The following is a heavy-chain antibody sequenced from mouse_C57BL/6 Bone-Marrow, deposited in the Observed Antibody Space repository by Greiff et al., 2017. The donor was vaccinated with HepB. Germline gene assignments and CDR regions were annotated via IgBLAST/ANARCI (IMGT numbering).Heavy chain of an antibody. CDR1: GYSITSGYY. Sequence: EVQLVESGPGLVKPSQSLSLTCSVTGYSITSGYYWNWIRQFPGNKLEWMGYISYDGSNNYNPSLKNRISITRDTSKNQFFLKLNSVTTEDTATYYCANYYGSSYPYYAMDYWGQGTSVTVSS. CDR3: ANYYGSSYPYYAMDY. J-gene: IGHJ4*01. D-gene: IGHD1-1*01. CDR2: ISYDGSN. V-gene: IGHV3-6*01.